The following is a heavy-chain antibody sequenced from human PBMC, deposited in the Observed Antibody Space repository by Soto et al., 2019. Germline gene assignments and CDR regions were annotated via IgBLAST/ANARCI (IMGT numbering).Heavy chain of an antibody. D-gene: IGHD6-13*01. CDR2: INAGNGNT. CDR1: GYTFTSYA. Sequence: ASVKVSCKASGYTFTSYAMHWVRQAPGQRLEWMGWINAGNGNTKYSQKFQGRVTITRDTSASTAYMELSSLRSEDTAVYYCVRTSSNPLRYDYYYGMDVWGQATMLTVSS. CDR3: VRTSSNPLRYDYYYGMDV. V-gene: IGHV1-3*01. J-gene: IGHJ6*02.